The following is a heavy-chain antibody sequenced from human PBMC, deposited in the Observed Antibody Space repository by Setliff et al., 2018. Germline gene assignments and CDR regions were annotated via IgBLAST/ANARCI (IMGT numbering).Heavy chain of an antibody. CDR3: ASPRRDDLDTPFDAFDL. CDR1: GISITSGHY. Sequence: SETLSLTCDVSGISITSGHYWGWIRQPPGKGLEWIATIYHRGRTYYNPSLDSRVTISLDTSKNQYSLRLRSVTAADTAVYCCASPRRDDLDTPFDAFDLWGQGTKVTVSS. CDR2: IYHRGRT. V-gene: IGHV4-38-2*01. D-gene: IGHD1-1*01. J-gene: IGHJ3*01.